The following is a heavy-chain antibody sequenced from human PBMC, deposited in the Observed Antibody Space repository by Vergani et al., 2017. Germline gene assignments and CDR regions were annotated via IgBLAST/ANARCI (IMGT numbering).Heavy chain of an antibody. CDR3: ARDYGCNGFQY. CDR2: ISHRGTTI. CDR1: GFDFSDYY. D-gene: IGHD2-8*01. V-gene: IGHV3-11*04. Sequence: QVQLVESGGGLVKPGTSLRLSCVTSGFDFSDYYMAWIRQAPGKGPEWIAYISHRGTTISYSESVKGRFTISRDNSKKLLYLQMNSLRADDTTLCFCARDYGCNGFQYWGQGTLVSVSS. J-gene: IGHJ4*02.